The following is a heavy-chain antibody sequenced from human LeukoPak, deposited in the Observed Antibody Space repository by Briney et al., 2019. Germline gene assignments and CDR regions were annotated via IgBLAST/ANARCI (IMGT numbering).Heavy chain of an antibody. Sequence: GGSLQISCKGSGYSFSSYWIGWVRQMPGKGLEWMGIIYPGDSDTRYSPSFQGQVTISADKSISTAYLQWSSLKASDTAIYYCARQVDGSAPSDYWGQGTLVTVSS. J-gene: IGHJ4*02. CDR2: IYPGDSDT. CDR1: GYSFSSYW. V-gene: IGHV5-51*01. D-gene: IGHD3-22*01. CDR3: ARQVDGSAPSDY.